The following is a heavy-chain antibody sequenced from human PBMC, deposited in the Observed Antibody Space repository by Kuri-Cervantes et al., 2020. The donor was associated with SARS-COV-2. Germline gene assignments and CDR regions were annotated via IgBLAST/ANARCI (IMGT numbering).Heavy chain of an antibody. Sequence: ASVKVSCKASGYTFSTFRVYYMYWVRQAPGQGLEWMGWINPNSGGTNYAQKFQSWVTMTRDTSISTAYMELSRLRSDDTAVYYCARGMVRGIIQNYYYAMDVWGQGTTVTVSS. V-gene: IGHV1-2*04. CDR2: INPNSGGT. CDR1: GYTFSTFRVYY. D-gene: IGHD3-10*01. J-gene: IGHJ6*02. CDR3: ARGMVRGIIQNYYYAMDV.